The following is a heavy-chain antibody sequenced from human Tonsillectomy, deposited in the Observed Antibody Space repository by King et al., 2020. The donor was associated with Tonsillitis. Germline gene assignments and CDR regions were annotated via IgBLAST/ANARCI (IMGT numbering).Heavy chain of an antibody. D-gene: IGHD1-1*01. CDR3: AGEGGNWYDTWRHGMDV. V-gene: IGHV1-46*01. CDR1: GYTFTSYY. J-gene: IGHJ6*02. Sequence: VQLVESGAEVKKPGASVKVSCKASGYTFTSYYMHWVRQAPGQGLEWMGIINPSGGSTSYAQKFQGRVTMTRDTSTSTIYMELSSLRSEDTAVYYCAGEGGNWYDTWRHGMDVWGQGTTVTVSS. CDR2: INPSGGST.